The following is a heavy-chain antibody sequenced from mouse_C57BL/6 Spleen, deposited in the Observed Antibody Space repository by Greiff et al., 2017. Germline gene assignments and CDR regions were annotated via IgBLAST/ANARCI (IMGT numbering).Heavy chain of an antibody. D-gene: IGHD2-2*01. CDR2: FYPGCGSI. CDR3: ARSDGYYLDD. V-gene: IGHV1-62-2*01. CDR1: GYTFTEYT. Sequence: VQLQQSGAELVKPGASVKLSCKASGYTFTEYTIHWVKQRSGQGLEWIGWFYPGCGSIKYNDKLKGKATLTADKSSSTAYMELRSLTSEDSAVSFYARSDGYYLDDWGKGTTLTVSS. J-gene: IGHJ2*01.